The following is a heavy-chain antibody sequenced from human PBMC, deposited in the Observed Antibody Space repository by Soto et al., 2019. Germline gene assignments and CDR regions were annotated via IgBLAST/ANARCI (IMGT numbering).Heavy chain of an antibody. CDR2: IYYSGST. Sequence: SETLSLTCTVSGGSISSYYWSWIRQPPGKGLEWIGYIYYSGSTNYNPSLKSRVTISVDTSKNQFSLKLSSVTAADTAVYYCARDPFYYYDSSGYSPDYYYGMDVWGQGTTVTFSS. J-gene: IGHJ6*02. V-gene: IGHV4-59*01. D-gene: IGHD3-22*01. CDR3: ARDPFYYYDSSGYSPDYYYGMDV. CDR1: GGSISSYY.